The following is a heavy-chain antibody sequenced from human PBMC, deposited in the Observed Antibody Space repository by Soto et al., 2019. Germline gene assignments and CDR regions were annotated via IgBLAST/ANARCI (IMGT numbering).Heavy chain of an antibody. D-gene: IGHD3-22*01. CDR2: INPNSGGT. V-gene: IGHV1-2*04. CDR1: GYTFTGYY. Sequence: ASVKVSCKASGYTFTGYYMHWVRQAPGQGLEWMGWINPNSGGTNYAQKFRGWVTMTRDTSISTAYMELSRLRSDDTAVYYCARSPPWAYYYDSSGYFNWFDPWGQGTLVTVSS. CDR3: ARSPPWAYYYDSSGYFNWFDP. J-gene: IGHJ5*02.